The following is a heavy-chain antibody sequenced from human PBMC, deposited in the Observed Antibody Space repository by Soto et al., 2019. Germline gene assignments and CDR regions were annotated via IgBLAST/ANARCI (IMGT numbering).Heavy chain of an antibody. CDR1: GFTFDDYA. CDR3: AKDTYGSGRHENGFDY. V-gene: IGHV3-9*01. D-gene: IGHD3-10*01. CDR2: ISWNSGSI. J-gene: IGHJ4*02. Sequence: EVQLVESGGGLVQPGRSLRLSCAASGFTFDDYAMHWVRQAPGKGLEWVSGISWNSGSIGYADSVKGRFTISRDNAKNSLYRQRKSLRAEDTTLYYCAKDTYGSGRHENGFDYWGQGTLVTVS.